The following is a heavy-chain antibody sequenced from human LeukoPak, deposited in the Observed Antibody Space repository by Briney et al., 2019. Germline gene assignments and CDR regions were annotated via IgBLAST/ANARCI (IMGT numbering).Heavy chain of an antibody. CDR3: SRRGPRGFYGMDV. V-gene: IGHV3-48*01. J-gene: IGHJ6*02. Sequence: GGSLRLSCAASGFTFSTYSMNWVRQAPEKGLEYISFISSSGSTIFYADSLKGRFSISRDNASSSLYLQMNSLRAEDTAVYYCSRRGPRGFYGMDVWGQGTTVTVSS. CDR1: GFTFSTYS. CDR2: ISSSGSTI.